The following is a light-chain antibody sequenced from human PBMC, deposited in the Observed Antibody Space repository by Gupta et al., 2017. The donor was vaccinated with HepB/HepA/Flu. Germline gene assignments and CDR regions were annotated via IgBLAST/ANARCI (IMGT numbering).Light chain of an antibody. Sequence: SVLTQPPSVSAAPRQRVTISCSGSRSNIGDNTVNWYQQLPGKAPKLLIYYDDLFPSCVSDRCSGSKSGTSASLAISGLQSEDEADYYCAAWDDSLNVLVFGGGTKLTVL. CDR2: YDD. J-gene: IGLJ3*02. CDR1: RSNIGDNT. V-gene: IGLV1-36*01. CDR3: AAWDDSLNVLV.